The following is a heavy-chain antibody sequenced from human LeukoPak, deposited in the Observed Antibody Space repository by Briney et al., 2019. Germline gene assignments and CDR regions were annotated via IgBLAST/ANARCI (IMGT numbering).Heavy chain of an antibody. Sequence: SCKASGYTFSSYSIGWVRQLPGKGVEGMGIIYPGDSDTKYSPSFQGQVTISADKSISTAYLQWSSLKASHTAMYYCARHLSLGGRYDILTGYFAYWGQGTLVTVSS. D-gene: IGHD3-9*01. CDR1: GYTFSSYS. V-gene: IGHV5-51*01. CDR2: IYPGDSDT. CDR3: ARHLSLGGRYDILTGYFAY. J-gene: IGHJ4*02.